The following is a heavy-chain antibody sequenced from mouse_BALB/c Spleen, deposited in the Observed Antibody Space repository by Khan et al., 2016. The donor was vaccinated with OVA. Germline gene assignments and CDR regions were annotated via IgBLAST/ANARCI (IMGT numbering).Heavy chain of an antibody. J-gene: IGHJ3*01. D-gene: IGHD4-1*01. CDR1: GYSITSDYA. Sequence: EVQLQESGPGLVKPSQSLSLTCTVTGYSITSDYAWNWIRQFPGNKLEWMGYITYSGSTSYRPSLKSRISITRDTSKNQFFLQLNSVTTEDTAPYYCAMGRTYWGQGTLVTVSA. CDR3: AMGRTY. V-gene: IGHV3-2*02. CDR2: ITYSGST.